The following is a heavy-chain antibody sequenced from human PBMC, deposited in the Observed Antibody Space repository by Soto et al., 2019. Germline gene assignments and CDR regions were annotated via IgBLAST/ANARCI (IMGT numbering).Heavy chain of an antibody. CDR2: IYHSGTT. CDR1: GGSISNYY. Sequence: QVQVQESGPGLVKPSETLSLTCTVSGGSISNYYWSWIRQSPGKGLEWIANIYHSGTTTYNLSLKGRVSISIDSSKNQVSLRLKSVTAADTAVYYCARGGYRTLAWFDAWGQGTLVTVSS. D-gene: IGHD5-18*01. J-gene: IGHJ5*02. V-gene: IGHV4-59*01. CDR3: ARGGYRTLAWFDA.